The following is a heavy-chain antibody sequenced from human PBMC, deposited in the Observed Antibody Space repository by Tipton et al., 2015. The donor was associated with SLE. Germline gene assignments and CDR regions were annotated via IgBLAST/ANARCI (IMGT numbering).Heavy chain of an antibody. CDR2: INDDGITT. CDR1: GFTFRNYW. D-gene: IGHD3-3*01. V-gene: IGHV3-74*01. CDR3: AKGAYDFWSGYYTGDWYFDL. Sequence: SLRLSCAASGFTFRNYWIHWVRQVPGKGLVWVSRINDDGITTWYADSVRGRFTISRDNAKNTLYLQMNSLRAEDTAVYYCAKGAYDFWSGYYTGDWYFDLWGRGTLVTVSS. J-gene: IGHJ2*01.